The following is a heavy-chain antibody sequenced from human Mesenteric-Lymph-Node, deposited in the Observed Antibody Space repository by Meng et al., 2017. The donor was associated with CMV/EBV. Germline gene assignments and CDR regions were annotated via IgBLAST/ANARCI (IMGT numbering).Heavy chain of an antibody. CDR3: ARACSSTSCYGNFDY. V-gene: IGHV1-69*01. CDR1: GSTFSKYA. CDR2: FIPIFGTA. D-gene: IGHD2-2*01. J-gene: IGHJ4*02. Sequence: GSTFSKYAISCVRQAPGQGLEWMGGFIPIFGTADYAQKFQGRVMITADDSTSMAYMELSSLRSDDTAVYYCARACSSTSCYGNFDYWGQGTLVTVSS.